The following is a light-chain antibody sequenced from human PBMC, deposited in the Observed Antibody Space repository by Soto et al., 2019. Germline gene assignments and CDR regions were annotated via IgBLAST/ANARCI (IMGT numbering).Light chain of an antibody. CDR3: QQYSDWPPIT. J-gene: IGKJ4*01. CDR1: QSVGTN. CDR2: GAS. V-gene: IGKV3-15*01. Sequence: EIVMTQSPAALSLSPGERATLSCRASQSVGTNLAWYQQKPGQAPRPLIYGASARATDVPARFSGGGSGTEFTLTISSLQSEDFAVYYCQQYSDWPPITFGGGTKVEIK.